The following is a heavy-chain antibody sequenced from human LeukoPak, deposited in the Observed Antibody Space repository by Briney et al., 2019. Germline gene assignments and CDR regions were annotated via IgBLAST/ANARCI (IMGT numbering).Heavy chain of an antibody. Sequence: SVKVSCKASGGTFSSYAISWVRQAPGQGLEWMGGIIPIFGTANYAQKFQGRVTITTDESTSTAYMELSSLRSEDTAVYYCARGQADRLYGSGSYYFDYWGQGTPVTVSS. J-gene: IGHJ4*02. V-gene: IGHV1-69*05. CDR2: IIPIFGTA. CDR1: GGTFSSYA. CDR3: ARGQADRLYGSGSYYFDY. D-gene: IGHD3-10*01.